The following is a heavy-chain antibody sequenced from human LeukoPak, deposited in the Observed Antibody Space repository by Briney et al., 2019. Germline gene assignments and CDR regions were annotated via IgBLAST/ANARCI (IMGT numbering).Heavy chain of an antibody. J-gene: IGHJ3*02. Sequence: SETLSLTCTVSGGSIASDNYFWSWIRQHPEKGLEWIGYIFYSGTAYYNPSLKSRVTISVDTSKNQFSLKLNSVIAADTAVYYCAREVNEPASTDAFDIWGQGTMVTVSS. CDR1: GGSIASDNYF. CDR3: AREVNEPASTDAFDI. D-gene: IGHD6-13*01. V-gene: IGHV4-31*03. CDR2: IFYSGTA.